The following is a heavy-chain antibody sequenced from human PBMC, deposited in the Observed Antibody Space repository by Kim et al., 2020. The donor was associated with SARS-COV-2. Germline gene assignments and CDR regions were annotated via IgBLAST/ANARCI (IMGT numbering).Heavy chain of an antibody. CDR2: ISWNSGSI. V-gene: IGHV3-9*01. CDR1: GFTFDDYA. CDR3: AKLSSSWGRGDY. J-gene: IGHJ4*02. Sequence: GGSLRLSCAASGFTFDDYAMHWVRQAPGKGLEWVSGISWNSGSIGYADSVKGRFTISRDNAKNSLYLQMNSLRAEDTALYYCAKLSSSWGRGDYWGQGTLVTVSS. D-gene: IGHD6-13*01.